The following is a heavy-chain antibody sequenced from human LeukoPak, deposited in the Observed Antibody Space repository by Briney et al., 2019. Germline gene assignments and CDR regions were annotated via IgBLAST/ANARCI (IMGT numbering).Heavy chain of an antibody. J-gene: IGHJ4*02. CDR2: IKYDGSDK. CDR1: GFTFRDYW. Sequence: GGSLRLSCVASGFTFRDYWMTWVRQAPGKGLECVANIKYDGSDKYYVDSVKGRFTISRDNAKNSVYLQMNSLRVEDTVVYYCARRNLFDYWGQGTVVTVSS. V-gene: IGHV3-7*01. CDR3: ARRNLFDY. D-gene: IGHD1-14*01.